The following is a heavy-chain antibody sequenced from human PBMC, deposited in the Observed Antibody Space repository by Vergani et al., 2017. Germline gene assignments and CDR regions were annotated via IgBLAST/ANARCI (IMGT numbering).Heavy chain of an antibody. CDR3: LTGTTEPY. V-gene: IGHV3-21*01. J-gene: IGHJ4*02. Sequence: EVQLVESGGGLVKPGGSLRLSCAASGFTFSTYSMNWVRQAPGKGLEWVSTINSRSNYIHYADSVKGRFIISRDNARTTLYLQMTNLRAEDTAVYYCLTGTTEPYWGQGTLVTVSS. D-gene: IGHD4-17*01. CDR1: GFTFSTYS. CDR2: INSRSNYI.